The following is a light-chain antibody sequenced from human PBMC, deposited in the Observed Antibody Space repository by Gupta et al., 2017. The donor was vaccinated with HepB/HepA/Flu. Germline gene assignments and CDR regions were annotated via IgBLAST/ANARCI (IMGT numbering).Light chain of an antibody. Sequence: DIVLTQSPESLAVSLGERATINCKSSQTVLYSYDRKNYLAWYQQKPGKPPKVLIYEASIRAAGVPDRFSGSGSGTDFTLTVSTRQAEDVAVYYCQQYYSVPRTFGQGTKVEI. CDR2: EAS. CDR1: QTVLYSYDRKNY. J-gene: IGKJ1*01. V-gene: IGKV4-1*01. CDR3: QQYYSVPRT.